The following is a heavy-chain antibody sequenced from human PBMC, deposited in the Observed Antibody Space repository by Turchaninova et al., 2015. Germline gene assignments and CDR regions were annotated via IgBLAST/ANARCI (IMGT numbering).Heavy chain of an antibody. CDR2: IDPKSGGT. CDR1: GYSFTGYY. Sequence: QVQPVQSGAEVKKPGASVKVSCKASGYSFTGYYMHWVRQAPGQGLEWMGRIDPKSGGTIYAQQFQGRVTMTRDTSINTAYMDLSRLRSDDTAFYYCARDSQVAGDSWGQGTLVTVSS. D-gene: IGHD6-19*01. CDR3: ARDSQVAGDS. J-gene: IGHJ4*02. V-gene: IGHV1-2*06.